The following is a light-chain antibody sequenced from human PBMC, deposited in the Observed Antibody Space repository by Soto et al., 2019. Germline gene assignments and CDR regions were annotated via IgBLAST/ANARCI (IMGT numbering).Light chain of an antibody. Sequence: SVLTQPHSASRTTGERVTSCCSGSSSKIGTSSVHWFQQLPGTAPKLLISATHPLPSGVPERFCGSKSGTSASLAISGLQVNDEAGYYRGRGSGSTRGYVLATGT. J-gene: IGLJ1*01. CDR2: ATH. CDR1: SSKIGTSS. V-gene: IGLV1-44*01. CDR3: GRGSGSTRGYV.